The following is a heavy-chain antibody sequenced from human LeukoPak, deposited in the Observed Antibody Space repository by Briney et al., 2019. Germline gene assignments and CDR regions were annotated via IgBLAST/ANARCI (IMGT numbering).Heavy chain of an antibody. J-gene: IGHJ4*02. Sequence: GGSLRLSCAASGFTVSSNYMSWVRQAPGKGLEWVSVIYSGGGTYYADSVKGRFTISRDNSKNTLYLQMNSLRAEDTAVYYCARDQVTMVRGVIILYYFDYWGQGTLVTVSS. V-gene: IGHV3-53*01. CDR2: IYSGGGT. D-gene: IGHD3-10*01. CDR3: ARDQVTMVRGVIILYYFDY. CDR1: GFTVSSNY.